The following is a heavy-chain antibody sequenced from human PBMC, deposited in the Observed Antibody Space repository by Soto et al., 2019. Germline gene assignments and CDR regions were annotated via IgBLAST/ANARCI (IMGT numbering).Heavy chain of an antibody. CDR1: GGSISSYF. J-gene: IGHJ4*02. CDR2: IYYSGST. Sequence: SETLSLTCRVAGGSISSYFWSWIRQPPGKGLEWIGYIYYSGSTNYNPSLKSRVTISVDTSKNQFSLRLSSVTPADTAVYYCARAGTAMVTLDYWGQGTLVTVSS. D-gene: IGHD5-18*01. V-gene: IGHV4-59*01. CDR3: ARAGTAMVTLDY.